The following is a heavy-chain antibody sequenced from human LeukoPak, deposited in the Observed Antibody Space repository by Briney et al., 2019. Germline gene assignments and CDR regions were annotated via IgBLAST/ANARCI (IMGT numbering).Heavy chain of an antibody. V-gene: IGHV3-74*01. Sequence: GGSLRFSCAASGFTFCSYWMCWVRQDPGKGLAWVSCIKTDGSITAYAGSVKGRFTISRDNAKNTLYLQMTSLTADDTAVYYCARDGDAPMTDFDYWGQGTMVTVSS. CDR1: GFTFCSYW. J-gene: IGHJ4*02. CDR2: IKTDGSIT. CDR3: ARDGDAPMTDFDY. D-gene: IGHD2-21*02.